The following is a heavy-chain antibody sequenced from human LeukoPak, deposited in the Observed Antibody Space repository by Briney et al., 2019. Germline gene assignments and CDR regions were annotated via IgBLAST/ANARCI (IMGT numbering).Heavy chain of an antibody. CDR1: GFTLSTNA. CDR2: ISGSGGST. Sequence: GGSLRLSCLTSGFTLSTNAMSWVRQAPGKGLEWVSAISGSGGSTYYADSVKGRFTISRDNSKNTLYLQMNSLRAEDTAVYYCAKDLFDIVVVVAATSYFDYWGQGTLVTVSS. J-gene: IGHJ4*02. CDR3: AKDLFDIVVVVAATSYFDY. V-gene: IGHV3-23*01. D-gene: IGHD2-15*01.